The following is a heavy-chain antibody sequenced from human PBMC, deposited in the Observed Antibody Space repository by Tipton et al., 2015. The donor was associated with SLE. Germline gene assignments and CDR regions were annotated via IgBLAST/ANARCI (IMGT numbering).Heavy chain of an antibody. CDR3: AVDTGGDNYYFDY. V-gene: IGHV4-31*02. D-gene: IGHD2-8*02. Sequence: LRLSCTVSGGPVISGGYYWTWIRQRPGKGLEWIGYIYYTGTTDYNTSLKRRITISVDTSKNQFSLKLSSVTAADTAVYYCAVDTGGDNYYFDYWGQGTLVTVSS. J-gene: IGHJ4*02. CDR1: GGPVISGGYY. CDR2: IYYTGTT.